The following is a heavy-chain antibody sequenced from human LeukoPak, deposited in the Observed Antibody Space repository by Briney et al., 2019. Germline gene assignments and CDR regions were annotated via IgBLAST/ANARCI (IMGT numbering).Heavy chain of an antibody. J-gene: IGHJ4*02. Sequence: SETLSLTCTVSSGSINSYYWGWVRQPAGRGLEWIGRIYTTGKTILSPSLKSRLTILEDTCKRQFSLKLRSVTAANTAIYYCARHGYTASHYFLDFWSQGTLVTVS. D-gene: IGHD3-16*01. V-gene: IGHV4-4*07. CDR3: ARHGYTASHYFLDF. CDR1: SGSINSYY. CDR2: IYTTGKT.